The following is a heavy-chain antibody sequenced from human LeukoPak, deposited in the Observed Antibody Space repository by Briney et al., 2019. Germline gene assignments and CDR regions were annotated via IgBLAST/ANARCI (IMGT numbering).Heavy chain of an antibody. CDR1: GATGYY. CDR3: ARGGGLYCSSISCYNYFDP. CDR2: INPNSGGT. Sequence: ASVKVSCKASGATGYYMHWVRQAPGHGLEWLGWINPNSGGTNYAQKFQGRVTMTRDTSISTVYMELSRLRSDDTAVYYCARGGGLYCSSISCYNYFDPWGQGTLVTVSS. D-gene: IGHD2-2*01. J-gene: IGHJ5*02. V-gene: IGHV1-2*02.